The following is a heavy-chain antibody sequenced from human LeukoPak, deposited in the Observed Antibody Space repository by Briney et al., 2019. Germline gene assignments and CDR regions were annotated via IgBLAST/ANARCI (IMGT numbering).Heavy chain of an antibody. CDR3: ARDLDRDGSTHFDD. V-gene: IGHV3-74*01. CDR1: GFTFSSYW. Sequence: GGSLRLSCAASGFTFSSYWMHWVRQAPGKGLVWVLHINTDGSTTNYADSVKGRFSVSRDNAKNTLYLQMNSLRAEDTAVYYCARDLDRDGSTHFDDWGQGTLVTVSS. CDR2: INTDGSTT. D-gene: IGHD1-1*01. J-gene: IGHJ4*02.